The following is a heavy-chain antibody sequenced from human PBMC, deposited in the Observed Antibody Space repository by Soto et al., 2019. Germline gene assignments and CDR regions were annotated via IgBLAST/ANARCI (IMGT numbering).Heavy chain of an antibody. CDR3: ARGGYYDTSGYYSTSYYFDY. V-gene: IGHV3-33*01. D-gene: IGHD3-22*01. CDR2: IWYDGSNK. J-gene: IGHJ4*02. CDR1: GFTFSSYG. Sequence: QVQLVESGGGVVQPGRSLRLSCEASGFTFSSYGMHWVRQAPGKGLEWVAVIWYDGSNKYYADSVKGRFTISRDNSKNTLYRQMTRLAADDTSVYHCARGGYYDTSGYYSTSYYFDYWGQGTLVTVSS.